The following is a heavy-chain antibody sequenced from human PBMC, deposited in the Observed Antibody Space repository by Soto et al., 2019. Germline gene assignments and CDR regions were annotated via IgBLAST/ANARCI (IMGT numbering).Heavy chain of an antibody. CDR1: GFTFSSYA. D-gene: IGHD5-18*01. CDR2: ISGSGGST. Sequence: PGGSLRLSCAASGFTFSSYAMSWVRQAPGKGLEWVSAISGSGGSTYYAGSVKGRFTISRGNSKNTLYLQMNSLRAEDTAVYYCAKDISGYSYGSSFDYWGQGXLVTVSS. J-gene: IGHJ4*02. V-gene: IGHV3-23*01. CDR3: AKDISGYSYGSSFDY.